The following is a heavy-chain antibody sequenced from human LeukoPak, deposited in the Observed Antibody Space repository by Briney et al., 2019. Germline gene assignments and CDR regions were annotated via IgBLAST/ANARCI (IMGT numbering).Heavy chain of an antibody. V-gene: IGHV3-33*01. CDR1: GFIFSNYG. Sequence: GGSLRLSCAASGFIFSNYGMHWVRQAPGKGLEWVAVIWYDGSNRYYADSVKGRFTISRDNSENTLYLQMNSLRAEDTAVYYCVRAGALVIREYYFDYWGQGTQVAVSS. CDR3: VRAGALVIREYYFDY. D-gene: IGHD3-9*01. CDR2: IWYDGSNR. J-gene: IGHJ4*02.